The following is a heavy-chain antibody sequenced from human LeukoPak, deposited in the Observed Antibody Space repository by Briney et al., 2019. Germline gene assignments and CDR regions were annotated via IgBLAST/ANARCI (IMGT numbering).Heavy chain of an antibody. CDR2: IRYDGSHQ. CDR1: GFTFSPFG. V-gene: IGHV3-30*02. Sequence: GGSLRLSCAASGFTFSPFGMHWVRQAPGKGLEWVAFIRYDGSHQYYAGSVKGRFTVSRDNSNNTLYLQMNSLRPEDTAMYYCAKDVASYYYDTTGADYWGQGTPATVAS. J-gene: IGHJ4*02. CDR3: AKDVASYYYDTTGADY. D-gene: IGHD3-22*01.